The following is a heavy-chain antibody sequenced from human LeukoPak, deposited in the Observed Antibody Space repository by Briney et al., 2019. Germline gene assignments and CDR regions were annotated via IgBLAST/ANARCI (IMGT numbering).Heavy chain of an antibody. J-gene: IGHJ6*02. Sequence: ASVQVFCKASGYTFTSYYMHWVRRAPGQGLDWVGIINPSAGSTTYAQKFQGRVTMTRDTSTSTVYMELSSLRSEDTAVYYCARDFQGYYYYGMDVWGQGTTVTVS. CDR3: ARDFQGYYYYGMDV. CDR2: INPSAGST. V-gene: IGHV1-46*01. CDR1: GYTFTSYY.